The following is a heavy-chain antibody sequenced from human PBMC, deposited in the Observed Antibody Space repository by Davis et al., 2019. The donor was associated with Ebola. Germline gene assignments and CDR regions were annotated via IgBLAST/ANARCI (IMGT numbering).Heavy chain of an antibody. CDR3: ARGASGSYYDY. D-gene: IGHD1-26*01. CDR2: IYYSGST. CDR1: GGSISSSSYY. Sequence: PSETLSLTCTVSGGSISSSSYYWGWIRQPPGKGLEWIGSIYYSGSTYYNPSLKSRVTISVDTSKNQFSLKLSSVTAADTAVYYCARGASGSYYDYWGQGTLVTVSS. J-gene: IGHJ4*02. V-gene: IGHV4-39*01.